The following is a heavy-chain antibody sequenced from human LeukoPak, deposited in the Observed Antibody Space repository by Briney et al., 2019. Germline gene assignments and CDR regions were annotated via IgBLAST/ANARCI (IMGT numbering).Heavy chain of an antibody. Sequence: SGPTLVNPTQTLTLTCTFSGFSLRTGGMCVSWIRQPPGNALEWLARIVWDDDKYYNTSLRTRLTISKDTSKSQVVLTMTNMDPVDTATYYCARIIAGGGSQLDYWGQGTLVTVSS. CDR2: IVWDDDK. J-gene: IGHJ4*02. CDR3: ARIIAGGGSQLDY. CDR1: GFSLRTGGMC. V-gene: IGHV2-70*11. D-gene: IGHD1-26*01.